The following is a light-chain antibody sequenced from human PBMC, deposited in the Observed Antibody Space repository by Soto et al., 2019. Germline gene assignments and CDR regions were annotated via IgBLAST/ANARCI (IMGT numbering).Light chain of an antibody. V-gene: IGLV1-40*01. CDR3: QSYDSSMTAVA. CDR1: SSNIGAGYD. J-gene: IGLJ2*01. Sequence: QSVLTQPPSVSGAPGQRVTISCTGSSSNIGAGYDVHWYRQLPGTAPKLLIYDNANRPSGVPDRFSGSKSDTSASLAITGLRAEDEADYYCQSYDSSMTAVAFGGGTQLTVL. CDR2: DNA.